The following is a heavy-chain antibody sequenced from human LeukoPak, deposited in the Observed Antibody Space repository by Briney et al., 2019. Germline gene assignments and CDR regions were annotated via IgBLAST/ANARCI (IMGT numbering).Heavy chain of an antibody. D-gene: IGHD5-18*01. Sequence: PGGSLRLSCAASGFTFSSYGMHWVRQAPGKGLEWVAVIWYDGSNKYYADSVKGRFTISRDNSKNTLYLQMNSLRAEDTATYYCARDSSMVKGNWFDPWGQGTLVIVSS. J-gene: IGHJ5*02. CDR3: ARDSSMVKGNWFDP. CDR2: IWYDGSNK. V-gene: IGHV3-33*01. CDR1: GFTFSSYG.